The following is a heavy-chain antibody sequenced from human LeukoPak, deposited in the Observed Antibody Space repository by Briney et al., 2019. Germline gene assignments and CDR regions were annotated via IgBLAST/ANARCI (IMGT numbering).Heavy chain of an antibody. CDR2: IYYSGTT. CDR3: ASPRIAAAGIDF. CDR1: GGSIRSSSFY. V-gene: IGHV4-39*01. D-gene: IGHD6-13*01. J-gene: IGHJ4*02. Sequence: PSETLSLTCSVSGGSIRSSSFYWGWIRQPPGNGLEWIGSIYYSGTTYYNPSLRSRVTISVDTSKSQFSLRLSSVTAADTAVYYCASPRIAAAGIDFWGQGTLVTVSS.